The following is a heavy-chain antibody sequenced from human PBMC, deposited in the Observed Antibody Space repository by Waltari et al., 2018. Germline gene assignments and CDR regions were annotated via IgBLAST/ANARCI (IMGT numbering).Heavy chain of an antibody. D-gene: IGHD3-22*01. J-gene: IGHJ4*02. CDR3: ARPRLNYYDSSGYTFDY. CDR1: GYTFTSYD. Sequence: QVQLVQSGAEVKKPGASVKVSCKASGYTFTSYDINWVRQATGQGLEWMGWMNPNSGNTGYAQKFQGRVTMTRNTSISTAYMELSSLRSEDTAVYYCARPRLNYYDSSGYTFDYWGQGTLVTVSS. V-gene: IGHV1-8*01. CDR2: MNPNSGNT.